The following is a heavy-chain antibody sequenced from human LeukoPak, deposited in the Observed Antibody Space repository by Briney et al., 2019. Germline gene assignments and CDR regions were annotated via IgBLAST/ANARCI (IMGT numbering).Heavy chain of an antibody. CDR3: AKDITALVRSIIKSNTFDL. Sequence: GRSLRLSCAASGFTFDDYGMHWVRQVPGKGLEWVSGISWYSGTIAYADSVKGRFTISRDNAKNSLYLQMNILRPEDTALYYCAKDITALVRSIIKSNTFDLWGQGTMVTVSS. CDR1: GFTFDDYG. V-gene: IGHV3-9*01. J-gene: IGHJ3*01. CDR2: ISWYSGTI. D-gene: IGHD3-10*01.